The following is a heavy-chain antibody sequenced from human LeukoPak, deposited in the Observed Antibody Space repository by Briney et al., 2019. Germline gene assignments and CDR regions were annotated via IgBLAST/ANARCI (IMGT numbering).Heavy chain of an antibody. Sequence: ASVKGSCKASGGTFSSYAISWVRQAPGQGLEWMGWISAYNGNTNYAQKLQGRVTMTTDTSTSTAYIDLRSLRSDDTAVYYCARAYYGSGSYYSPDYWGQGTLVTVSS. J-gene: IGHJ4*02. CDR1: GGTFSSYA. V-gene: IGHV1-18*01. CDR3: ARAYYGSGSYYSPDY. D-gene: IGHD3-10*01. CDR2: ISAYNGNT.